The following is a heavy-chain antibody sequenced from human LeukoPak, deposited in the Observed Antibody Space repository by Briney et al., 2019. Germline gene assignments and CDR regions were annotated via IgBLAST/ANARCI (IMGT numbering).Heavy chain of an antibody. Sequence: SETLSLTCTVSGYSISSGYYWGWIRPAPGKGLEWIGNIYSSGSTYYTPSLKSRVTISIDTSKNQFSLKLNSVTAADTAVFYCAREPITSGGNDAFDIWGQGTMVTVSS. CDR1: GYSISSGYY. V-gene: IGHV4-38-2*02. D-gene: IGHD3-16*01. J-gene: IGHJ3*02. CDR3: AREPITSGGNDAFDI. CDR2: IYSSGST.